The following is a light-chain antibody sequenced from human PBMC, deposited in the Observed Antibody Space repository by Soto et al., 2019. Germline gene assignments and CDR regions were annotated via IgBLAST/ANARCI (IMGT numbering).Light chain of an antibody. CDR1: QTLNTT. J-gene: IGKJ2*01. V-gene: IGKV3-15*01. CDR2: GTS. CDR3: QQYNNWPPGYT. Sequence: IVMTQSPATLSVSPGETATLSCRASQTLNTTLAWYQQKPGQAPRLLIYGTSTRAANIPARFSGSGSGTEFTLTISSLQSEDFAGYYCQQYNNWPPGYTFGQGTKLEI.